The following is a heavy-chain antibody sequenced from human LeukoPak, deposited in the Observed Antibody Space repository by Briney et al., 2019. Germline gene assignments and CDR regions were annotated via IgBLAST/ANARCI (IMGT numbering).Heavy chain of an antibody. CDR2: IKQDGSEK. Sequence: PGGSLRLSCAASGFTFSNYWMTWVRQAPGKGLEWVASIKQDGSEKDYVDSVKGRFTFSRDNAKNSLYLQMDSLRAEDTAVYYCARGKSAGADTGSSFYYWGQGALVTVSS. V-gene: IGHV3-7*03. CDR1: GFTFSNYW. D-gene: IGHD3-10*01. CDR3: ARGKSAGADTGSSFYY. J-gene: IGHJ4*02.